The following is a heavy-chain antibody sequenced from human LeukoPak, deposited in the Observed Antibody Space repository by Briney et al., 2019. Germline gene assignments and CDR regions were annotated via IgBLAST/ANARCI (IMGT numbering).Heavy chain of an antibody. CDR2: IRYDGSNK. CDR1: GFTFSSYG. J-gene: IGHJ4*02. D-gene: IGHD5-18*01. V-gene: IGHV3-30*02. CDR3: ASLSAGDTAMVPFDY. Sequence: PGGSLRLSCAASGFTFSSYGMHWVRQAPGKGLEWVAFIRYDGSNKYYADSVKGRFTISRDNSKNTLYLQMNSLRAEDTAVYYCASLSAGDTAMVPFDYWGQGTLVTVSS.